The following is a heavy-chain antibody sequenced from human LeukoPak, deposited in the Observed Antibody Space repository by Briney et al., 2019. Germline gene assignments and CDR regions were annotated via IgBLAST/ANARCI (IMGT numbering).Heavy chain of an antibody. CDR2: IYPGDSDT. CDR1: GYSFTSYW. D-gene: IGHD3-22*01. V-gene: IGHV5-51*01. Sequence: GESLKISCKRSGYSFTSYWIGWVRQMPGNGLEWMGIIYPGDSDTRYSPSFQGQVTISADKSITTAYLQWSSLKAADTAMYYCARRSKDSNGYVFDYWGQGTLVTVSS. J-gene: IGHJ4*02. CDR3: ARRSKDSNGYVFDY.